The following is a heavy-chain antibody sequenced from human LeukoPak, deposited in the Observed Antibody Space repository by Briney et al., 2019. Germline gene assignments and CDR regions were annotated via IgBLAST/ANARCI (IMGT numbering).Heavy chain of an antibody. Sequence: GGSLRLSCAASGFTFSSYAMSWVRQAPGKGLEWVSAISGSGGSTYYADSVKGRFTISRDSSKNTLYLQMNSLRAEDTAVYYCAKVGRSIAARWGFDYWGQGTLVTVSS. CDR1: GFTFSSYA. CDR2: ISGSGGST. J-gene: IGHJ4*02. CDR3: AKVGRSIAARWGFDY. D-gene: IGHD6-6*01. V-gene: IGHV3-23*01.